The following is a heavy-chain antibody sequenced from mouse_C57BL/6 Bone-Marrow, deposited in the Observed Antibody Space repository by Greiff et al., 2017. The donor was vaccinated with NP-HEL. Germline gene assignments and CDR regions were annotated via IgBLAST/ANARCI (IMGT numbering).Heavy chain of an antibody. CDR3: GRRYYSILFAY. CDR2: IHPNSGST. D-gene: IGHD2-5*01. CDR1: GYTFTSYW. J-gene: IGHJ3*01. Sequence: QVQLQQPGAELVKPGASVKLSCKASGYTFTSYWMHWVKQRPGQGLEWIGMIHPNSGSTNYNEKFKSKATLTVDKSSSTAYMQLSSLTSEDSADYYCGRRYYSILFAYGGQGTRVTVTA. V-gene: IGHV1-64*01.